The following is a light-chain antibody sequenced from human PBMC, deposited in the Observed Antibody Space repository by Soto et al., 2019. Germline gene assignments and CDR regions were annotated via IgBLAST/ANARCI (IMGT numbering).Light chain of an antibody. CDR3: HQYGNSPLYS. CDR2: GAS. Sequence: EIVLTQSPGTLSLSPGERATLSCTASQRVDSAYLAWYQQRPGQSPRLLIYGASNRATGIPDRFGGSGSGTDFTLTISRLEPEDFAVYYCHQYGNSPLYSFGQGTTVEI. J-gene: IGKJ2*01. CDR1: QRVDSAY. V-gene: IGKV3-20*01.